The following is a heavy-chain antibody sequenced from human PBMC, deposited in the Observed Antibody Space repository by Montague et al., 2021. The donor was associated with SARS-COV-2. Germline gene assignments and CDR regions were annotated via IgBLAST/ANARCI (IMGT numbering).Heavy chain of an antibody. CDR3: ARGAPGY. V-gene: IGHV4-34*01. Sequence: SETLSLTYAVYGGSFSDYHWTWIRQSPGGGLEWIGQINYGGSTKYNPSLRSRVTISIDTSKNQFSLKLTSVTAADTAVYYCARGAPGYWGQGTLVIVSS. J-gene: IGHJ4*02. CDR1: GGSFSDYH. CDR2: INYGGST. D-gene: IGHD1-1*01.